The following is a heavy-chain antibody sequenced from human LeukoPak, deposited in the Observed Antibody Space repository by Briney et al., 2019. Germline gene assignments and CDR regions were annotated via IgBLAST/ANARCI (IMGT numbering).Heavy chain of an antibody. CDR1: GFTFSSYG. CDR3: ARDSRFLEWLLPPLVCMDV. CDR2: ISYDGSNK. D-gene: IGHD3-3*01. Sequence: GGSLRLSCAASGFTFSSYGIHWVRQAPGKGLEWVAVISYDGSNKYYADSVKGRFAIPRDNSKNTLYLQMSSLRAEDTAVYYCARDSRFLEWLLPPLVCMDVWGRGTTVTVSS. J-gene: IGHJ6*02. V-gene: IGHV3-30*09.